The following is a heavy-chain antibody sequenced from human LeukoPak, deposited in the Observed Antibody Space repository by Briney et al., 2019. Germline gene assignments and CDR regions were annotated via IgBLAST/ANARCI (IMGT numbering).Heavy chain of an antibody. V-gene: IGHV4-39*01. CDR1: GGSISSYY. J-gene: IGHJ5*02. D-gene: IGHD1-1*01. CDR3: ARHPRVRAYNWNGFDP. Sequence: SETLSLTCTVSGGSISSYYWGWIRQPPGKGLEWIGSIYYSGSIYYNPSLKSRVTISVDTSKNQFSLKLSSVTAADTAVYYCARHPRVRAYNWNGFDPWGQGTLVTVSS. CDR2: IYYSGSI.